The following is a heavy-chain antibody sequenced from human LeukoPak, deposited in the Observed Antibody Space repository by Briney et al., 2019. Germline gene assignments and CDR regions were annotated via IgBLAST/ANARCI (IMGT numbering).Heavy chain of an antibody. CDR2: IYYSST. D-gene: IGHD2-15*01. CDR3: ARESCSGGSCYFDY. J-gene: IGHJ4*02. V-gene: IGHV4-59*01. CDR1: TDSISSYY. Sequence: SETLSLTCTVSTDSISSYYWSWIRQPPGKGLEWVGYIYYSSTNYNPSLKSRVTISMDASKNQFSLKLRSVTAADTAVYYCARESCSGGSCYFDYWGQGTLVTVSS.